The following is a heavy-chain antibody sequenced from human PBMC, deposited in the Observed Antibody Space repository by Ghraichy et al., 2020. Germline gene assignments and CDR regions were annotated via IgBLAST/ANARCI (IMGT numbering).Heavy chain of an antibody. J-gene: IGHJ5*02. CDR1: GYTFTSYG. Sequence: ASVKVSCKASGYTFTSYGISWVRQAPGQGLEWMGWISAYNGNTNYAQKLQGRVTMTTDTSTSTAYMELRSLRSDDTAVYYFARDGTPTYYDFWSGPNWFDPWGQGTLVTVSS. CDR2: ISAYNGNT. CDR3: ARDGTPTYYDFWSGPNWFDP. V-gene: IGHV1-18*01. D-gene: IGHD3-3*01.